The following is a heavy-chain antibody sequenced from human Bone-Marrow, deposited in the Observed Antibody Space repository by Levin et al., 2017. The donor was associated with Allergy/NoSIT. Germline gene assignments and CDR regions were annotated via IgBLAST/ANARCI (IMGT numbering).Heavy chain of an antibody. Sequence: PGESLKISCAASGFTFTNYVMCWVRQAPGKGLEWVSSISGSGGSTYYADSVKGRFTISRDNSKNTLYLQMNSLRAEDTAVYYCAKPSDITILGVVTQTFDYWGQGTLVAVSS. CDR2: ISGSGGST. J-gene: IGHJ4*02. D-gene: IGHD3-3*01. V-gene: IGHV3-23*01. CDR3: AKPSDITILGVVTQTFDY. CDR1: GFTFTNYV.